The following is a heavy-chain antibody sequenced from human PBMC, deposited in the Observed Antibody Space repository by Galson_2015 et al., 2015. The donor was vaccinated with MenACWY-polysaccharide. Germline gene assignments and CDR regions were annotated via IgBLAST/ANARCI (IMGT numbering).Heavy chain of an antibody. CDR3: AKRAPMVTSLFYGMDV. Sequence: SLRLSCAASGFTFSNYAMSWVRQAPGKGLDWVSAISGSGSTTYYADSVKGRFAISRDDSKNTLYLQMNSLRAEDTAVYYCAKRAPMVTSLFYGMDVWGQGTTVTVSS. D-gene: IGHD4/OR15-4a*01. CDR1: GFTFSNYA. CDR2: ISGSGSTT. J-gene: IGHJ6*02. V-gene: IGHV3-23*01.